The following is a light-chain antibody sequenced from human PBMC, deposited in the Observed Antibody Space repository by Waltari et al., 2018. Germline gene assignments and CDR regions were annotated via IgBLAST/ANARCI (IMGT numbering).Light chain of an antibody. Sequence: QSALTQPPSVSGSPGQSVTISCTGTTPDVGRYNRASWYQQSPGTAPKLIIYEVTHRPSGVPDRFSGSKSGNTASLTISGLQAEDEADYYCSSYTSSSTVVFGGGTKLTVL. CDR2: EVT. CDR1: TPDVGRYNR. V-gene: IGLV2-18*02. J-gene: IGLJ3*02. CDR3: SSYTSSSTVV.